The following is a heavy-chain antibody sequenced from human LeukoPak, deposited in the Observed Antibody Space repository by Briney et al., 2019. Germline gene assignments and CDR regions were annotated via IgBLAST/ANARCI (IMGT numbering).Heavy chain of an antibody. CDR1: GFTFRSYD. CDR3: ARDPETTVVTPEYLYYYYYMDV. V-gene: IGHV3-13*01. CDR2: IGTAGEI. J-gene: IGHJ6*03. D-gene: IGHD4-23*01. Sequence: PGGSLRLSCAASGFTFRSYDMHWVRQATGKGLEWVSGIGTAGEIYYPGSVKGRFTISRENAKNSLYLQMNSLRAGDTAVYYCARDPETTVVTPEYLYYYYYMDVWGKGTTVTISS.